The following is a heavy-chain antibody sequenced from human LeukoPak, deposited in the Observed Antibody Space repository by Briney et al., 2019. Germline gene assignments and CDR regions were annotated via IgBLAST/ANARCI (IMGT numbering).Heavy chain of an antibody. Sequence: GGSLRLSCAASGFTFSSYAMAWVRQAPGKGLEWVSSITSSDRTYYADSVKGRFTISRDNSKNTLYMEMTSLRAEDTAVYYCAKGDYGDCYWGQGTLVTVSS. J-gene: IGHJ4*02. CDR2: ITSSDRT. V-gene: IGHV3-23*01. D-gene: IGHD4-17*01. CDR1: GFTFSSYA. CDR3: AKGDYGDCY.